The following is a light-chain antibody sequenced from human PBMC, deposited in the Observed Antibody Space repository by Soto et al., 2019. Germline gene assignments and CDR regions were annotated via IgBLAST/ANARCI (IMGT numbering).Light chain of an antibody. J-gene: IGKJ5*01. CDR2: AAY. V-gene: IGKV3-11*01. CDR3: QQRHMCPIT. Sequence: VVLTQSPVTLSLSPGVSVTLSCSASHSFRGQLDWYQQKTGQDPRLLIYAAYNRATGIPPRFSGSGSGTDFTLTISSLEPEDCAVYYCQQRHMCPITFGQGTRLEIK. CDR1: HSFRGQ.